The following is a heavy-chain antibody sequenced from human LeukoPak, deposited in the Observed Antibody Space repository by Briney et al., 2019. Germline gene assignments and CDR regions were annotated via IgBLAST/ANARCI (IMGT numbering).Heavy chain of an antibody. CDR3: ARDISAVTTGDY. CDR2: INHSGST. D-gene: IGHD4-17*01. J-gene: IGHJ4*02. Sequence: SETLSLTCVVYGGSLSGYYWSWIRQSPGKGLEWIGEINHSGSTTYNPSLKSRVTISVDTSKNQFSLKLSSVTAADTPVYYCARDISAVTTGDYWGQGTLVTVSS. CDR1: GGSLSGYY. V-gene: IGHV4-34*01.